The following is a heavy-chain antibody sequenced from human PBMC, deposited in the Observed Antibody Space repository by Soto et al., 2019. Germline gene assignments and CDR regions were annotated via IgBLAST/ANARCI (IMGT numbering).Heavy chain of an antibody. CDR1: GGTFSSYA. CDR3: ARVMTTDYYYYGMDV. D-gene: IGHD4-17*01. V-gene: IGHV1-69*06. CDR2: IIPIFGTA. Sequence: SVKVSCKASGGTFSSYAISWVRQAPGQGLEWMGGIIPIFGTANYAQKFQGRVTITADKSTSTAYMELSSLRSEDTAVYYCARVMTTDYYYYGMDVWGHGTTATLSS. J-gene: IGHJ6*02.